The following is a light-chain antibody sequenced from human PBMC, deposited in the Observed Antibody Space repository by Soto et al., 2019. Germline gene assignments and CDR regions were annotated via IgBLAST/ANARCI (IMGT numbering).Light chain of an antibody. CDR1: QSISDS. CDR3: QQYNGYWT. V-gene: IGKV1-5*03. Sequence: DIQMTQSPSTLSASVGDRVTITCRASQSISDSLAWYQQKPGKAPKLLIYEASSLKSGVPSRFSGSRSGTEYTLTISILQPDHFATYYCQQYNGYWTFGQGTKVELK. CDR2: EAS. J-gene: IGKJ1*01.